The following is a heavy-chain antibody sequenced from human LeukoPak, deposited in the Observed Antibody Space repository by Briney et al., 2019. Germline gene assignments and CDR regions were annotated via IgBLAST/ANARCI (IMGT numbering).Heavy chain of an antibody. J-gene: IGHJ5*02. Sequence: GGSLRLSCAASGFTFSNYAMHWVRQAPGKGLEWMSVISYDGRNKYFADSVKGRFTISRDNSKNTLYLQMNSLRVEDTAVYYCTKEGLGSGTFSAWFDLWGQGTLVTVSS. CDR3: TKEGLGSGTFSAWFDL. D-gene: IGHD3-10*01. CDR2: ISYDGRNK. V-gene: IGHV3-30*04. CDR1: GFTFSNYA.